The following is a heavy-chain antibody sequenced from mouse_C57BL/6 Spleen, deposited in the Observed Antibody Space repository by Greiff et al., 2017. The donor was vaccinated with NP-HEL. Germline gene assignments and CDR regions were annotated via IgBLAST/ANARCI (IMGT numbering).Heavy chain of an antibody. CDR3: ARQWGNYVDYAMDY. Sequence: VKVEESGPGLVAPSQSLSITCTVSGFSLTSYGVHWVRQPPGKGLEWLVVIWSDGSTTYNSALKSRLSISKDNSKSQVFLKMNSLQTDDTAMYYCARQWGNYVDYAMDYWGQGTSVTVSS. CDR2: IWSDGST. CDR1: GFSLTSYG. V-gene: IGHV2-6-1*01. J-gene: IGHJ4*01. D-gene: IGHD2-1*01.